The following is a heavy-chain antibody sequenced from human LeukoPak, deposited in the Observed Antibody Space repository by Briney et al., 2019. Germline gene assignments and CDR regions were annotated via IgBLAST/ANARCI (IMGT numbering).Heavy chain of an antibody. Sequence: GGSLRLSCAASGFTFSSYSMNWVRQAPGKGLEWVSYISSSSSTIYYADSVKGRFTISRDNAKNSLYLQMNSLRAEDTAVYYCARGAPVAGTNFDYWGQGTLVTVSS. CDR3: ARGAPVAGTNFDY. V-gene: IGHV3-48*04. CDR2: ISSSSSTI. D-gene: IGHD6-19*01. CDR1: GFTFSSYS. J-gene: IGHJ4*02.